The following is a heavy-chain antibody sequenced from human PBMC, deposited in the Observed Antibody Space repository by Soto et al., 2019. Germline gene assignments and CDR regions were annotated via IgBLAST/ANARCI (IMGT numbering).Heavy chain of an antibody. Sequence: QLQLQESGPGLVKPSETLSLTCTVSGGSISSSSYYWGWIRQPPGKGLEWIGSIYYSGSTNYNPSLKSRVTISVDTSKNQFSLKLSSVTAADTAVYYCARDLATSRGYYYGMDVWGQGTTVTVSS. J-gene: IGHJ6*02. CDR3: ARDLATSRGYYYGMDV. CDR1: GGSISSSSYY. CDR2: IYYSGST. D-gene: IGHD5-12*01. V-gene: IGHV4-39*07.